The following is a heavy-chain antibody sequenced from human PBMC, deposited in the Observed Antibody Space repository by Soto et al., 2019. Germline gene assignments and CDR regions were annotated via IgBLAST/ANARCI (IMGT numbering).Heavy chain of an antibody. CDR2: INPNSGGT. V-gene: IGHV1-2*04. CDR3: AREGHCRSTSCRRFAP. D-gene: IGHD2-2*01. Sequence: ASVKVSCKASGYTFTGYYMHWVRQAPGQGLEWMGWINPNSGGTKYAQKFQGWVTMTRDTSISTAYMELSRLRSDDTAVYCCAREGHCRSTSCRRFAPWGQGTLVSV. J-gene: IGHJ5*02. CDR1: GYTFTGYY.